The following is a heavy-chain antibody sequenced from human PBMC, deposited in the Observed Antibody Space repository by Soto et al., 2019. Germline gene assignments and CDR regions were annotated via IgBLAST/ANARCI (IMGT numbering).Heavy chain of an antibody. Sequence: GGSLRLSCAASGLTFSRYVMHWVRQAPGKGLEWVALISYDGGNKYYADSVKGRFTISRDNSKKKLYLQMNGLRIEDTAVYYCARDNTIRGGFSAADKWFDPWGQGTLVTVSS. CDR1: GLTFSRYV. D-gene: IGHD3-16*01. CDR3: ARDNTIRGGFSAADKWFDP. CDR2: ISYDGGNK. J-gene: IGHJ5*02. V-gene: IGHV3-30-3*01.